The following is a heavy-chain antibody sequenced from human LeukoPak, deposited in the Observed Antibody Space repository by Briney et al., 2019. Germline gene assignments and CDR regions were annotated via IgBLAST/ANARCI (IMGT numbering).Heavy chain of an antibody. D-gene: IGHD6-19*01. CDR1: GFTFSSYA. J-gene: IGHJ6*02. Sequence: GGSLRLTCAASGFTFSSYAMHWVRHDPGKRLVGVAVILYDGSNKYYAGSVKGRFTISRDNSKNTLYLQMNSLRAEDTAVYYCAREASIAVARNYYYYGMDVWGQGTTVTVSS. CDR2: ILYDGSNK. CDR3: AREASIAVARNYYYYGMDV. V-gene: IGHV3-30*04.